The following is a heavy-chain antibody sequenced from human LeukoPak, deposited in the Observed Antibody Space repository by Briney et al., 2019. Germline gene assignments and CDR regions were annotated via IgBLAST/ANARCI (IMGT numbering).Heavy chain of an antibody. CDR3: ATTAGDMVRGIFTPVYFDY. V-gene: IGHV4-31*03. D-gene: IGHD3-10*01. CDR2: IFHSGST. CDR1: GASISRSSYS. Sequence: PSETLSLTCTVSGASISRSSYSWGWIRQPPGKGLEWIGYIFHSGSTYYSPSLKSRVTISVDTSKNQFSLKLNSVTAADTAVYYCATTAGDMVRGIFTPVYFDYWGQGTLVTVSS. J-gene: IGHJ4*02.